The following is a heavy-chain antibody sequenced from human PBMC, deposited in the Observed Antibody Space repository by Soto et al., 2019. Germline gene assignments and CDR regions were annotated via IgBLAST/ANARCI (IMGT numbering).Heavy chain of an antibody. Sequence: SETLSLTCTVSGGSISSYYWSWIRQPPGKGLEWIGYIYYSGSTNYNPSLKSRVTISVDTSKNQFSLKLSSVTAADTAVYYCARGILTRIAAAGVRYYYGMDVWGQGTTVTVSS. CDR1: GGSISSYY. CDR3: ARGILTRIAAAGVRYYYGMDV. CDR2: IYYSGST. D-gene: IGHD6-13*01. J-gene: IGHJ6*02. V-gene: IGHV4-59*01.